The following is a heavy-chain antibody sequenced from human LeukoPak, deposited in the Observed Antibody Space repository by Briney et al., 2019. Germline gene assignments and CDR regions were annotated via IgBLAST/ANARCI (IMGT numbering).Heavy chain of an antibody. J-gene: IGHJ4*02. Sequence: GSLRLSRAASGFTFSNAWMSWVRQAPGKGLEWVGRIKSKTDGGTTDYAAPVKGRFTISRDDSKNTLYLQMNSLKTEDTAVYYCTTSRLYDSSGYYLLYYFDYWGQGTLVTVSS. CDR2: IKSKTDGGTT. V-gene: IGHV3-15*01. CDR3: TTSRLYDSSGYYLLYYFDY. CDR1: GFTFSNAW. D-gene: IGHD3-22*01.